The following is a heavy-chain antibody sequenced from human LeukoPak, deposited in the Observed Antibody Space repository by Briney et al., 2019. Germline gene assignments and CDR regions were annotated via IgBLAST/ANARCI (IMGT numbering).Heavy chain of an antibody. V-gene: IGHV4-39*01. Sequence: PSETLSLTCTVSGGSISSSSYYWGWIRQPPGKGLEWIGSIYYSGSTYYNPSLKSRVTISVDTSKNQFSLKLSSVTAADTAVYYCARHPTADCGETYYFDYWGQGTLVTVSS. J-gene: IGHJ4*02. D-gene: IGHD4-17*01. CDR2: IYYSGST. CDR1: GGSISSSSYY. CDR3: ARHPTADCGETYYFDY.